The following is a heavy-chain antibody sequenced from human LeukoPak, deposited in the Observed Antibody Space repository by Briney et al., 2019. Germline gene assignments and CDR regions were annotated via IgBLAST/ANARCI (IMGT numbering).Heavy chain of an antibody. CDR2: IRSKAYGGTT. V-gene: IGHV3-49*04. Sequence: GGSLRLSCTASGFTFGDYAMSWVRQAPGKGLEWVGLIRSKAYGGTTEYAASVKGRFTISRDDSKSIAYLQMNSLKTEDTAVYYCTRVLNCYGSGSYYSPYYYGMDVWGKGTTVTVSS. D-gene: IGHD3-10*01. J-gene: IGHJ6*04. CDR3: TRVLNCYGSGSYYSPYYYGMDV. CDR1: GFTFGDYA.